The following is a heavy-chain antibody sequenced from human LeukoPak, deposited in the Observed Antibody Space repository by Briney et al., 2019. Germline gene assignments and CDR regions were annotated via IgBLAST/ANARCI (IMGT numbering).Heavy chain of an antibody. J-gene: IGHJ4*02. V-gene: IGHV1-2*04. D-gene: IGHD3-10*01. Sequence: ASVKVSCKASGYTFTGYYMHWVRQAPGQGVEWMGWINPNSGGTNYAQKFQGWVTMTRDTSISTAYMELSRLRSDDTAVYYCARGLWFGELFDYWGQGTLVTVSS. CDR2: INPNSGGT. CDR1: GYTFTGYY. CDR3: ARGLWFGELFDY.